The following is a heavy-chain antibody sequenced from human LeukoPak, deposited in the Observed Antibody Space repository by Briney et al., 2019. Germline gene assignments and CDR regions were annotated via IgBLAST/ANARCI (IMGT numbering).Heavy chain of an antibody. CDR2: I. Sequence: GGSLRLSCAASGFTFSSYSMNWVRQAPGKGLEWVSSIYYADSVKGRFTISRDNANNSLYLQMNSLRAEDTAVYYCARDYTRTTGWFDPWGQGTLVTVSS. CDR1: GFTFSSYS. D-gene: IGHD1-1*01. V-gene: IGHV3-21*01. J-gene: IGHJ5*02. CDR3: ARDYTRTTGWFDP.